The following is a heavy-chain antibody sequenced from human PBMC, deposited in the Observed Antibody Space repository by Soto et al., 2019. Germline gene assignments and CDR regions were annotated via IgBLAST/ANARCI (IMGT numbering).Heavy chain of an antibody. CDR3: ARQVDY. V-gene: IGHV3-48*03. CDR1: GFTFSNFE. Sequence: PGGSLRLSCEASGFTFSNFEMNWVRQAPGKGLEWVSYINTRSDSIHYADSVKGRFTISRDNARNSLYLQMDSLRAEDTAVYYCARQVDYWGQGTLVTVSS. J-gene: IGHJ4*02. CDR2: INTRSDSI.